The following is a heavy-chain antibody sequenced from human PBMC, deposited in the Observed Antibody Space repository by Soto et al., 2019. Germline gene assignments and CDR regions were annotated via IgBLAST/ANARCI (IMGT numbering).Heavy chain of an antibody. Sequence: SETLSLTCTASCGSMTSYHWNWIRQPPGRGLEWIGYIYYRGSTNYNPSLKSRVTMSVDTSNNQFSLKLTSVTAADTAVYFCAREFSGTGFDPWGQGTLVTVSS. V-gene: IGHV4-59*01. CDR2: IYYRGST. J-gene: IGHJ5*02. D-gene: IGHD5-12*01. CDR1: CGSMTSYH. CDR3: AREFSGTGFDP.